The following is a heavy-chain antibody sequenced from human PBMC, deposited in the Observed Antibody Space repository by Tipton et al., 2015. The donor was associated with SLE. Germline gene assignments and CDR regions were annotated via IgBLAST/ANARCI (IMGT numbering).Heavy chain of an antibody. V-gene: IGHV1-2*02. J-gene: IGHJ5*02. CDR3: AREARIVTAPESWFDP. CDR2: INPDSGGT. CDR1: GYTFTGYY. D-gene: IGHD2-21*01. Sequence: QLVQSGAEVKKPGASVKVSCKASGYTFTGYYIHWVRQAPGQGLEWMGWINPDSGGTNSALKFQGRVTMTRDTSISTAYMELTRLRSDDTAVYYCAREARIVTAPESWFDPWGQGTLVTVSS.